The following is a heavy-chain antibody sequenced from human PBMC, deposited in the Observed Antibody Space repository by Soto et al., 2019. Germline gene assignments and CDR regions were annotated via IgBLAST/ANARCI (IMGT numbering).Heavy chain of an antibody. CDR3: ARVRQGCSANNCYFDP. CDR1: GGSVRAPDW. D-gene: IGHD1-1*01. CDR2: VHISGHS. Sequence: SETLSLTCTLSGGSVRAPDWWNWVRQSPDKGLEWIAEVHISGHSNYNPSLRSRVSVSIDSSKNQFYLNLNSVTAADTAIYYCARVRQGCSANNCYFDPRGQGTQVTVSS. V-gene: IGHV4-4*02. J-gene: IGHJ5*01.